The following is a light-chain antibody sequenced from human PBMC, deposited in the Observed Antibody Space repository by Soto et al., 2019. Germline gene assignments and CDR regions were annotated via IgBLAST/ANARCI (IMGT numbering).Light chain of an antibody. J-gene: IGKJ1*01. CDR2: DAF. CDR3: QQRSNWPPA. CDR1: QSVNHY. Sequence: EIVLTQSPATLSLSQGESATLSCRANQSVNHYLAWYQQKPGQAPRLLIYDAFNRATDIPVRFSGSGSGTDSTLTISSLEAEDFAVYSCQQRSNWPPAVGPGTKVEIK. V-gene: IGKV3-11*01.